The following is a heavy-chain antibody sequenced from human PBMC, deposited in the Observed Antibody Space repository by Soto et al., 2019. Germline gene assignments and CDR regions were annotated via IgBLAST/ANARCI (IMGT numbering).Heavy chain of an antibody. CDR2: IYSGGST. Sequence: GGSLRLSCAASGFTVSSNYMSWVRQAPGKGLEWVSVIYSGGSTYYADSVKGRFTISRHNSKNALYLQMNSLRAEDTAVYYCAASYDTDAFDIWGQGTMVTVSS. J-gene: IGHJ3*02. D-gene: IGHD3-9*01. CDR1: GFTVSSNY. CDR3: AASYDTDAFDI. V-gene: IGHV3-53*04.